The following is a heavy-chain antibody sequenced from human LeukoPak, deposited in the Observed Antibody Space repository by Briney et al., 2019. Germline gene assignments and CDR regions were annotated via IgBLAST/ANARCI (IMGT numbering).Heavy chain of an antibody. CDR1: GFIFSTYA. J-gene: IGHJ4*02. V-gene: IGHV3-23*01. CDR2: IIGSGGST. CDR3: AKDMKSSR. Sequence: GGSLRLSCAASGFIFSTYAMSWVRQAPAKGLEWVSRIIGSGGSTYYADPVKGRFSISRDNPKSTLYLQMDSLRSEDTAVYYCAKDMKSSRWGKGTLVTVSS.